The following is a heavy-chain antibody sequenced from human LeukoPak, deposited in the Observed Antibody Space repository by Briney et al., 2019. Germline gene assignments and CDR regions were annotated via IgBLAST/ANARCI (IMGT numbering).Heavy chain of an antibody. V-gene: IGHV4-39*07. J-gene: IGHJ4*02. D-gene: IGHD3-10*02. CDR1: GGSISSSSYY. CDR3: AKEAGVRGHPIDY. Sequence: SETLSLTCTVSGGSISSSSYYWGWIRQPPGKGLEWIGSIYYSGSTYYNPSLKSRVTISVDTSKNQFSLKLSSVTAADTAVYYCAKEAGVRGHPIDYWGQGTLVTVSS. CDR2: IYYSGST.